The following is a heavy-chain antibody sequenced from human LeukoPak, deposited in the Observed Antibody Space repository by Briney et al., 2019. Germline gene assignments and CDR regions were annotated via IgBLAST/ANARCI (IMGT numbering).Heavy chain of an antibody. Sequence: GGSLRLSCAASGFTFSSYWMHWVRQAPGKGLVWVSRINSDGSSTSYADSVKGRFTISRDNAKTTLYLQMNSLRAEDTAVYYCAKDGSGSYYTPSNFDYWGQGTLVTISS. D-gene: IGHD3-10*01. CDR1: GFTFSSYW. CDR2: INSDGSST. J-gene: IGHJ4*02. V-gene: IGHV3-74*01. CDR3: AKDGSGSYYTPSNFDY.